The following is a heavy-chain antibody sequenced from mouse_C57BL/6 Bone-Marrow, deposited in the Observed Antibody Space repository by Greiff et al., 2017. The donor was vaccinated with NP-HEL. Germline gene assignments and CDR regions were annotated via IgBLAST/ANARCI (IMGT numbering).Heavy chain of an antibody. J-gene: IGHJ2*01. V-gene: IGHV1-69*01. CDR1: GYTFTSYW. Sequence: QVQLQQPGAELVMPGASVKLSCKASGYTFTSYWMHWVKQRPGQGLEWIGEIDPSDSYTNYNQKFKGKSTLTVDKSSSTAYMQLSSLTSEDSAVYDCARGTLLRPLDYWGQGTTLTVSS. CDR2: IDPSDSYT. CDR3: ARGTLLRPLDY. D-gene: IGHD1-2*01.